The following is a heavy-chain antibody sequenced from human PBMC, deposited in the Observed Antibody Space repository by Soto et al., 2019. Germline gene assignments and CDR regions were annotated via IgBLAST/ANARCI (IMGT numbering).Heavy chain of an antibody. CDR2: ISYDGSNK. CDR3: AKGTKVTRYYFDY. CDR1: GFTFSSYG. D-gene: IGHD4-4*01. J-gene: IGHJ4*02. V-gene: IGHV3-30*18. Sequence: QVQLVESGGGVVQPGRSLRLSCAASGFTFSSYGMHWVRQAPGKGLEWVAVISYDGSNKYYADSVKGRFTISRDNSKNTLYLQMNSLRAEDTAVYYCAKGTKVTRYYFDYWGQGTLVTVSS.